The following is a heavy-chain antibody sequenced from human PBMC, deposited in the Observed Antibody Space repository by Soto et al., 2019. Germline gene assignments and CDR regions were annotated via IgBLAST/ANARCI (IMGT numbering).Heavy chain of an antibody. Sequence: QVQLVESGGGVVQPGRSLRLSCAASGFTFSSYGMHWVRQAPGKGLEWVAVIWYDGSNKYYADSVKGRFTISRDNSKNTLYLQMNILRAEATAVYYCDNDFGAYAPNWGGMDVWGQGTTVTVSS. D-gene: IGHD7-27*01. V-gene: IGHV3-33*06. CDR1: GFTFSSYG. CDR3: DNDFGAYAPNWGGMDV. J-gene: IGHJ6*02. CDR2: IWYDGSNK.